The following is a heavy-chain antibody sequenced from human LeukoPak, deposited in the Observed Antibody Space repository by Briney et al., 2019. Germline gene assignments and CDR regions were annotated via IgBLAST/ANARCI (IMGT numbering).Heavy chain of an antibody. CDR3: ARSPYYDILTGYEYYFDY. CDR1: GGSISSSNW. CDR2: IYHSGST. J-gene: IGHJ4*02. D-gene: IGHD3-9*01. V-gene: IGHV4-4*02. Sequence: SSETLSLTCAVSGGSISSSNWWSWVRQPPGKGLEWIGEIYHSGSTNYNPSLKSRVTISVDKSKNQFSLKLSSVTAADPAVYYCARSPYYDILTGYEYYFDYWGQGTLVTVSS.